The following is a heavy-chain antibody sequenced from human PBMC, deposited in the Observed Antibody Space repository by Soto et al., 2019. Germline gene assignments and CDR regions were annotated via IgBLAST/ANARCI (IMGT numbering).Heavy chain of an antibody. Sequence: SGPTLVNPTQTLTLTCTFSGVSLSTSGVGVGWSRQPPGNALEWLALIYWNDDKRYSPSLKSRLTITKDTSKNQVVLTMTNMDPVDTATYYCAHIRYSSSYRPYYYYGMDVWGQGTTVTVSS. CDR2: IYWNDDK. CDR3: AHIRYSSSYRPYYYYGMDV. J-gene: IGHJ6*02. CDR1: GVSLSTSGVG. D-gene: IGHD6-6*01. V-gene: IGHV2-5*01.